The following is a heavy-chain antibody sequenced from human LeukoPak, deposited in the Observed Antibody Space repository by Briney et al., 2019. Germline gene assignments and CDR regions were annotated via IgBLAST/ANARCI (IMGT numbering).Heavy chain of an antibody. CDR1: GYTFTNYA. CDR2: INAGNGNT. J-gene: IGHJ4*02. D-gene: IGHD1-26*01. Sequence: GASVKVSCKASGYTFTNYAMHWVRQAPGQRLEWMGWINAGNGNTRYSQKFQGRVTITRDTSASTAYMELSSLRSEDTAVYYCARGNEWELPVDYWGQGTLVTVSS. CDR3: ARGNEWELPVDY. V-gene: IGHV1-3*01.